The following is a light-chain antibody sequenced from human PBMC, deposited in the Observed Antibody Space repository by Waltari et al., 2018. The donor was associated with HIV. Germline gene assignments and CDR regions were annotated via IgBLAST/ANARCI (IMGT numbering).Light chain of an antibody. CDR1: RGNIAHHY. CDR3: QSYDNSNHVV. J-gene: IGLJ2*01. CDR2: EDI. Sequence: NFMLTQPHSVSGSPGRTVTISCTRSRGNIAHHYVQWYQQRPGGSPTIVIYEDIQRHSAVPDRFSGSIDSSSNSASLTISGLQAEDEADYYCQSYDNSNHVVFGGGTKLTVL. V-gene: IGLV6-57*01.